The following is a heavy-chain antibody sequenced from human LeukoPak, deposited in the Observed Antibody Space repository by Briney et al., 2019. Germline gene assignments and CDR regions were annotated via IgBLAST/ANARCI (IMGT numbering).Heavy chain of an antibody. D-gene: IGHD5-12*01. CDR1: GFTFSSYS. CDR2: ISSSSSYI. V-gene: IGHV3-21*01. Sequence: GGSLRHSCAASGFTFSSYSMNWVRQAPGKGLEWVSSISSSSSYIYYADSVKGRFTISRDNAKNSLYLQMNSLRAEDTAVYYCVRDRRYSGYGLLEGYWGQGTLVTVSS. CDR3: VRDRRYSGYGLLEGY. J-gene: IGHJ4*02.